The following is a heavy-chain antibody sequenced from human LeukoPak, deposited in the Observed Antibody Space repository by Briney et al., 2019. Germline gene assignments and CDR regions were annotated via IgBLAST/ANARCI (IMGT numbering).Heavy chain of an antibody. D-gene: IGHD1-7*01. CDR1: GGTFSSYA. CDR3: ARAGPRNYPSFDY. CDR2: IIPIFGTA. V-gene: IGHV1-69*05. J-gene: IGHJ4*02. Sequence: GSSVKVSCKASGGTFSSYAISWVRQAPGQGLEWMGGIIPIFGTANYAQKFQGRVTMTRDTSTSTVYMELSSLRSEDTAVYYCARAGPRNYPSFDYWGQGTLVTVSS.